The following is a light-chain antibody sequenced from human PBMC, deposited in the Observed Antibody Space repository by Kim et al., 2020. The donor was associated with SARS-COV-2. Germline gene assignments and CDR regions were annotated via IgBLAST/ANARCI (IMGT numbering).Light chain of an antibody. V-gene: IGLV3-19*01. CDR2: GKN. Sequence: AWGQPVRITCQGDSLRTYYATWYQPKPGQAPLLVIYGKNNRPSGIPDRFSGSNSGNTASLTITGVQAEDEADYYCNSRDSSAYHVVFGGGTQLTVL. CDR3: NSRDSSAYHVV. CDR1: SLRTYY. J-gene: IGLJ2*01.